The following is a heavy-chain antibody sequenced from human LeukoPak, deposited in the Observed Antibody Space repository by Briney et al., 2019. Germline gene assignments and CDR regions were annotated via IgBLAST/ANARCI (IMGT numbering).Heavy chain of an antibody. CDR3: AREGYGVYYFDY. Sequence: SSVKVSCKPSVYTFTSYGIVWVRQAPGQGLEGMGWISAYNGNTNYAQKLQGRLTMTTDTSTSTAYMELRSLRSDATAVYYCAREGYGVYYFDYWGQGTLVTVSS. J-gene: IGHJ4*02. D-gene: IGHD4-17*01. CDR1: VYTFTSYG. CDR2: ISAYNGNT. V-gene: IGHV1-18*01.